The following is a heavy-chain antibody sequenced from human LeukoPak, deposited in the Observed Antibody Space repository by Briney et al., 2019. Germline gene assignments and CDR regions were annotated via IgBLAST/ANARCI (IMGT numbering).Heavy chain of an antibody. CDR1: GYTLTELS. V-gene: IGHV1-24*01. D-gene: IGHD3-10*01. CDR2: FDPEDGET. CDR3: AGYYPLYGSGSPFDY. Sequence: GASVKVSCKASGYTLTELSMHWVRQAPGKGLEWMGGFDPEDGETIYAQKFQGRVTMTEDTSTDTAYMELSSLRSEDTAVYYCAGYYPLYGSGSPFDYRGQGTLVTVSS. J-gene: IGHJ4*02.